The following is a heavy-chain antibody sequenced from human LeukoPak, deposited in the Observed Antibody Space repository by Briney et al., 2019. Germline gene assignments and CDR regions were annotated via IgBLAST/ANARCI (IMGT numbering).Heavy chain of an antibody. D-gene: IGHD3-3*01. J-gene: IGHJ4*02. CDR1: GFTFSSYA. V-gene: IGHV3-30*04. CDR3: SRDRSANFDY. Sequence: GGSLRLSCAASGFTFSSYAMHWVRQAPGKGLEWVAVISYGGSNKYYADSVTGRFTISRDNFKNPLYLQINSQRAEYTAVYSCSRDRSANFDYWGQGTLVTVSS. CDR2: ISYGGSNK.